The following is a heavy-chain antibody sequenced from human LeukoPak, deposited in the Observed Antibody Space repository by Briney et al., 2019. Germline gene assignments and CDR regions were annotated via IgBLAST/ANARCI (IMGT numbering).Heavy chain of an antibody. D-gene: IGHD3-16*02. J-gene: IGHJ5*02. CDR3: ARVHYDYVWGSYRPPDWFDP. CDR1: GGSFSGYY. CDR2: INHSGST. V-gene: IGHV4-34*01. Sequence: SETLSLTCAVYGGSFSGYYWSWIRQPPGKGLEWIGEINHSGSTYYNPSLKSRVTIPVDTSKNQFSLKLSSVTAADTAVYYCARVHYDYVWGSYRPPDWFDPWGQGTLVTVSS.